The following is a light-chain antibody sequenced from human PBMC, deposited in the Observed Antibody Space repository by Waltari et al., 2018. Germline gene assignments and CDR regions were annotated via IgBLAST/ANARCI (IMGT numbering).Light chain of an antibody. V-gene: IGLV1-36*01. CDR2: ADV. CDR1: RSNIGNNA. Sequence: QSVLTQTPSVSEAPRQRVTISCSGSRSNIGNNAVNWYQQVPGKAPKLLVFADVLLPSWVSDRFSGSKSGTSASLAISGLRSEDEGVYFCAAWDDSLKGVLFGGGTKLTVL. J-gene: IGLJ2*01. CDR3: AAWDDSLKGVL.